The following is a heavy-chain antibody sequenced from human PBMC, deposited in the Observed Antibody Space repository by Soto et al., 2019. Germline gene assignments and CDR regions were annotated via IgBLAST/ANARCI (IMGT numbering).Heavy chain of an antibody. V-gene: IGHV1-18*04. CDR2: ISGYNGKT. CDR1: GYTFRSFG. Sequence: QVQLVQSGAEVKKPGASVKVSCKASGYTFRSFGVSWVRQAPGQGPEWMGWISGYNGKTKSAQKMQSRVTMTTDTSIYSAYMELRSLEPDETAVYYWAREKMIDDFGLASFDFWGQGTAVTVSS. J-gene: IGHJ4*02. D-gene: IGHD3-22*01. CDR3: AREKMIDDFGLASFDF.